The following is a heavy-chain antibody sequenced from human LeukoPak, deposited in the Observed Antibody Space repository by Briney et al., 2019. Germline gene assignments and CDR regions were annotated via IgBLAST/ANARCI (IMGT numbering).Heavy chain of an antibody. J-gene: IGHJ5*02. Sequence: GGSLRLSCAASGFTFSSYGMHWVRLAPGKGLEWVAVIRYDGSNKYYADSVKGRFTISRDNSKNTLYLQMNSLRAEDTAVYYCARDRRYSSSLGGWFDPWGQGTLVTVSS. CDR2: IRYDGSNK. CDR3: ARDRRYSSSLGGWFDP. D-gene: IGHD6-6*01. CDR1: GFTFSSYG. V-gene: IGHV3-33*01.